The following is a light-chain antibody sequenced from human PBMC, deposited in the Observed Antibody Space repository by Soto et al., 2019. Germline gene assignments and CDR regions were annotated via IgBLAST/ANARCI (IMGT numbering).Light chain of an antibody. CDR3: SSYISTNTVVV. CDR1: SNDIDGYIY. J-gene: IGLJ2*01. V-gene: IGLV2-14*03. CDR2: DDS. Sequence: QSALTQPASVSGSPRQSITISCSVTSNDIDGYIYVSWYQHQPGKAPKLIIFDDSKRPSGVSNRFSGSKSGNTASLTISGLLAEDEAEDYCSSYISTNTVVVFGGGTKLTVL.